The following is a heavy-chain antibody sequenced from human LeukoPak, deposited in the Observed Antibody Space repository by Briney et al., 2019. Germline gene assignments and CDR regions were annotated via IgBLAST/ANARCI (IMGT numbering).Heavy chain of an antibody. V-gene: IGHV3-23*01. CDR2: ISRSGDRT. CDR3: AKVTSRVVRFDY. Sequence: QPGESLRLSCAASGFTFSSYAMSWVRQAPGKGLEWVSAISRSGDRTYYADSVKGRFTISRDNSRNTLFLQMNSLRAEDTAVYYCAKVTSRVVRFDYWGQGTLVTVSS. CDR1: GFTFSSYA. J-gene: IGHJ4*02. D-gene: IGHD2-15*01.